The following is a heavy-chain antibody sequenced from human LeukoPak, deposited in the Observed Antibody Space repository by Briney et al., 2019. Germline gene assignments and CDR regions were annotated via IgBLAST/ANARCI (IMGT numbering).Heavy chain of an antibody. V-gene: IGHV3-48*04. Sequence: GGSLRLSCAASGFTVSSNYMSWVRQAPGKGLEWVSYISTSSSTIYYADSVKGRFTISRDNAKNSLYLQMNSLRAEDTAVYYCARGAFGVYAFDIWGQGTMVTVSS. J-gene: IGHJ3*02. CDR1: GFTVSSNY. D-gene: IGHD3-3*01. CDR3: ARGAFGVYAFDI. CDR2: ISTSSSTI.